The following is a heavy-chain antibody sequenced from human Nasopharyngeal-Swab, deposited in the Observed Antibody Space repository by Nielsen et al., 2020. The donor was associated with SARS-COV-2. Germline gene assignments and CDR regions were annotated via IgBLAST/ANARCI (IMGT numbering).Heavy chain of an antibody. Sequence: AGSLRLSCAASGLIVSSNYMSWVRQAPGKGLEWVSIIYSGGTTYYADSVRGRFTISRDNSKNTLSLQMSSLRAEDTAVYYCARVANHSMDSWGQGTLVTVSS. V-gene: IGHV3-53*01. J-gene: IGHJ4*02. CDR1: GLIVSSNY. CDR2: IYSGGTT. CDR3: ARVANHSMDS. D-gene: IGHD1-14*01.